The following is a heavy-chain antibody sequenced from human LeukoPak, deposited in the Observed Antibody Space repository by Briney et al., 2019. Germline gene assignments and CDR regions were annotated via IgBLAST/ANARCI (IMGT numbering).Heavy chain of an antibody. V-gene: IGHV3-23*01. D-gene: IGHD2-2*02. CDR3: AKCSLTCYRGSFDI. Sequence: GGSLRLSCAAPGFTFSSYSMTWVRQIPGKGLESVSVISASGGTTDYADSLRGRFTISRDNSKTTLYLQMNSLRVEDTAIYYCAKCSLTCYRGSFDIWGQGTTVTVSS. CDR1: GFTFSSYS. CDR2: ISASGGTT. J-gene: IGHJ3*02.